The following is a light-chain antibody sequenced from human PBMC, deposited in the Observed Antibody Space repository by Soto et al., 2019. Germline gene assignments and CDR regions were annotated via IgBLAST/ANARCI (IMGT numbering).Light chain of an antibody. CDR3: SSYTSASTLLYL. Sequence: QSALTQPASVSGSPGQSITISCTGTSSDVGGYNYVSWYQQHPGIAPKLLIYGVTNRPSGVSTRFSGSKSGNTASLTISGLQAEGEVDYHCSSYTSASTLLYLFGTGTKLTVL. J-gene: IGLJ1*01. CDR2: GVT. V-gene: IGLV2-14*01. CDR1: SSDVGGYNY.